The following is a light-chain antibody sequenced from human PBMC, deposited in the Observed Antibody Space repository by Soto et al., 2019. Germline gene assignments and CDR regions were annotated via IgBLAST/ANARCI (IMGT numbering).Light chain of an antibody. CDR1: SSNFGAGYD. CDR2: GNT. CDR3: QSHDSSLHASV. V-gene: IGLV1-40*01. J-gene: IGLJ1*01. Sequence: QSVLTQPPSVSGAPGQRVTISCTGSSSNFGAGYDVHWYLQLPGTAPKLLIYGNTNRPSGVPDRFSGSKSGSSASLAITGFQAEDEADYYCQSHDSSLHASVFGTGTKVTAL.